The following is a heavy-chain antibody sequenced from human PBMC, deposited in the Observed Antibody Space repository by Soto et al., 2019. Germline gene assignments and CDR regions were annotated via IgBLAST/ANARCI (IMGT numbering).Heavy chain of an antibody. CDR3: TEMHDRDAFDI. CDR1: GFTFSIAW. CDR2: IRNRADGGTT. Sequence: EVQLVESGGALVKAGGSLRLSCAASGFTFSIAWMSWVRQAPGKGLEWVGRIRNRADGGTTDNAGPVKGRFTISRDDSKSTLYLQMNSLKTEDTAVYYCTEMHDRDAFDIWGQGTMVTVSS. J-gene: IGHJ3*02. D-gene: IGHD1-1*01. V-gene: IGHV3-15*02.